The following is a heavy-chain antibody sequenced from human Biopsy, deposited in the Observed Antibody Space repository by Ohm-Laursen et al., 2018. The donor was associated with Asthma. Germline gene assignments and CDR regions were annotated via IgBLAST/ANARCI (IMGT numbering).Heavy chain of an antibody. V-gene: IGHV3-53*01. CDR2: IYSGGTS. CDR1: GFAVSRDH. Sequence: FLRLSCAASGFAVSRDHMFWVRQAPGKGLEWVSVIYSGGTSHTAGSVRGRFTISRDYSKNTLYLQMHSLRAEDTAVYYCARGDSSNWSHYYFDYWGQGTLVTVSS. D-gene: IGHD3-22*01. J-gene: IGHJ4*02. CDR3: ARGDSSNWSHYYFDY.